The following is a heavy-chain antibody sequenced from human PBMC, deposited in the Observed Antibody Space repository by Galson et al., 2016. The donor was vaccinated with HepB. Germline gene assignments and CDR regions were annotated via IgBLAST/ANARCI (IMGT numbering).Heavy chain of an antibody. V-gene: IGHV3-53*01. D-gene: IGHD2-15*01. CDR2: IYSGGGT. CDR3: GTESYLKGHSIVVAAPSQT. Sequence: SLRLSCAASGLTVSSNCMSWVRQAPGKGLEWVSVIYSGGGTYYADSVQGRFTISRDNSKNTVFLEMNSLRAEDTAVYYCGTESYLKGHSIVVAAPSQTWGQGTLVTVSS. J-gene: IGHJ5*02. CDR1: GLTVSSNC.